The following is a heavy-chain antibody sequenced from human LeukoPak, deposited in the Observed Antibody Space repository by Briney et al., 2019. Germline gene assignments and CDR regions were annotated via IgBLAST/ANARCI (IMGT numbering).Heavy chain of an antibody. D-gene: IGHD1-14*01. CDR3: AKVPTRTEFDY. CDR1: GFTFNTYA. CDR2: ISDSGGGT. Sequence: GGSLRLSCAASGFTFNTYAMSWVRQAPGKGLEWVSGISDSGGGTYYTGAVKGRFTISRDNSKNTLHLQMNSLRAEDTAVYYCAKVPTRTEFDYWGQGTLVTVSS. J-gene: IGHJ4*02. V-gene: IGHV3-23*01.